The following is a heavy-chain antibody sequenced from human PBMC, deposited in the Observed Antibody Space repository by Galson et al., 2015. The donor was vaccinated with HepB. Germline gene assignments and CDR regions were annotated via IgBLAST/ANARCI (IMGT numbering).Heavy chain of an antibody. J-gene: IGHJ4*02. CDR3: AKSVRGVNHSFDY. CDR1: GFTFSSYA. Sequence: SLRLSCAASGFTFSSYAMSWVRQAPGKGLEWVSAISGSGGSTYYADSVKGRFTISRDNSKNTLYLQMNSLRAEDTAVYYCAKSVRGVNHSFDYWGQGTLVTVSS. D-gene: IGHD3-10*01. CDR2: ISGSGGST. V-gene: IGHV3-23*01.